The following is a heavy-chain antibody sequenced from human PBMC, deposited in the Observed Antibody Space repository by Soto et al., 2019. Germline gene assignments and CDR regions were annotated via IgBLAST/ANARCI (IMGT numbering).Heavy chain of an antibody. D-gene: IGHD3-22*01. J-gene: IGHJ6*02. CDR1: GFTFSSYA. CDR3: AKDYYDSSGYYPMDV. Sequence: GGSLRLSCAASGFTFSSYAMSWVRQAPGKGLEWVSAISGSGGSAYYADSVKGRFTISRDNSKNTLYLQMNSLRAEDTAVYYCAKDYYDSSGYYPMDVWGQGTTVTVSS. V-gene: IGHV3-23*01. CDR2: ISGSGGSA.